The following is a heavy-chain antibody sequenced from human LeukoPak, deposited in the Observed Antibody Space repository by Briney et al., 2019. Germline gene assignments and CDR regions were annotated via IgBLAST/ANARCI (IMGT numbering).Heavy chain of an antibody. CDR3: ARDVRYYGSRSDTGAPDY. Sequence: SETLSLTCTVSGGSISSYYWSWIRQPPGKGLEWIGYIYYSGSTNYNPSLKSRVTISVDTSKNQFSLKLSSVTAADTAVYYCARDVRYYGSRSDTGAPDYWGQGTLVTVSS. CDR2: IYYSGST. J-gene: IGHJ4*02. D-gene: IGHD3-10*01. CDR1: GGSISSYY. V-gene: IGHV4-59*01.